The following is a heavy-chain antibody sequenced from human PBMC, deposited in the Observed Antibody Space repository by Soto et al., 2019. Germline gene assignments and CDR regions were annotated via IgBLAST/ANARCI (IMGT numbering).Heavy chain of an antibody. CDR2: ISGSGGST. CDR1: GFTFSSYA. Sequence: GGSLRLSCAASGFTFSSYAMSWVRQAPGKGLEWVSAISGSGGSTYYADSVKGRFTISRDNSKNTLYLQMNSLRAEDTAVYYCAKVREDSSGLYYFDYWGQGTLVTVSS. D-gene: IGHD3-22*01. V-gene: IGHV3-23*01. CDR3: AKVREDSSGLYYFDY. J-gene: IGHJ4*02.